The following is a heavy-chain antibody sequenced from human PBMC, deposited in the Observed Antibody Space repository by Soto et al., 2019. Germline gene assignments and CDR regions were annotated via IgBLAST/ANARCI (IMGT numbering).Heavy chain of an antibody. CDR1: GYTFTSYA. J-gene: IGHJ4*02. V-gene: IGHV1-3*01. CDR2: INAGNGNT. D-gene: IGHD3-10*01. CDR3: ARSRFVGFGESLFGY. Sequence: ASVKVSCKASGYTFTSYAMHWVRQAPGQRLEWMGWINAGNGNTKYSQKFQGRVTITRDTSASTAYMELSSLRSEDTAVYYCARSRFVGFGESLFGYWGQGTLVTVSS.